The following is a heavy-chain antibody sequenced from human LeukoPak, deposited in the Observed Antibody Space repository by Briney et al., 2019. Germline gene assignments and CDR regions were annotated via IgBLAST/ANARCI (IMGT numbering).Heavy chain of an antibody. V-gene: IGHV3-30-3*01. D-gene: IGHD5-18*01. J-gene: IGHJ6*02. CDR2: ISYDGSNK. CDR1: GFTFSSYA. CDR3: ARDRIQLWLAVSYGMDV. Sequence: GGSLRLSCAASGFTFSSYAMHWVRQAPGKGLEWVAVISYDGSNKYYADSVKGRFTISRDNPKNTLYLQMNSLRAEDTAVYYCARDRIQLWLAVSYGMDVWGQGTTVTVSS.